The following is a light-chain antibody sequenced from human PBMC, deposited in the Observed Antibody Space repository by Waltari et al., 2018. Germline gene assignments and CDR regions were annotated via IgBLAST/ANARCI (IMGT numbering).Light chain of an antibody. V-gene: IGKV3-15*01. J-gene: IGKJ1*01. CDR3: QQYNNWPLT. CDR2: AAS. CDR1: QRVSSD. Sequence: EMVMTQSPATLSVSPGETATPPCRTSQRVSSDLAWYQQKSGQAPRLLVYAASNRATGIPARFNGGGSGTEFTLTISSLQSGDSAVYYCQQYNNWPLTFGQGTKVEIK.